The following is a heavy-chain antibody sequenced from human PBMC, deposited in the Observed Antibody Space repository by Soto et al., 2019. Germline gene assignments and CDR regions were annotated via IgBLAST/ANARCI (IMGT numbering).Heavy chain of an antibody. CDR1: GASVSSYY. CDR2: IYYIGAY. J-gene: IGHJ5*02. CDR3: ARTPETRDWLDP. V-gene: IGHV4-59*02. Sequence: QVQLQQSGPGLVRPSETLSLSCSVSGASVSSYYWSWVRQPPGKGLEWIGYIYYIGAYNYNPSLKSRVTIPVDTSKHPFSLKLTSVAAADTAVYFCARTPETRDWLDPWGQGTLVTVSS. D-gene: IGHD1-7*01.